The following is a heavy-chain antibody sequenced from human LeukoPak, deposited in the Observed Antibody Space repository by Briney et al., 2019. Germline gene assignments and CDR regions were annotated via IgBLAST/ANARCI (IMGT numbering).Heavy chain of an antibody. CDR3: AKGSSSTYYYYCMDV. CDR1: GFTFSSYG. J-gene: IGHJ6*02. CDR2: ISYDGSNK. Sequence: PGGSLRLPCAASGFTFSSYGMHWVRQAPGKGLEWGAVISYDGSNKYYADSVKGRFTIHRDNSKNTLYLEMNSLRSEDTAVYYCAKGSSSTYYYYCMDVWGQGTTVTVSS. V-gene: IGHV3-30*18. D-gene: IGHD6-13*01.